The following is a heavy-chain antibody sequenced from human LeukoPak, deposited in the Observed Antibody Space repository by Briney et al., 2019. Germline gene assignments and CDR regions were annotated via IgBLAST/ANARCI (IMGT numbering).Heavy chain of an antibody. V-gene: IGHV1-2*02. CDR2: INPNSGGT. J-gene: IGHJ4*02. CDR1: GYTFTGYY. CDR3: ARERRVYSYGSFMGAY. Sequence: ASVKVSCKASGYTFTGYYMHWVRQAPGQGLEWMGWINPNSGGTNYAQKFQGRVTMTRDTSISTLYMELSRLRSDDTALYYCARERRVYSYGSFMGAYWGQGTRVTVS. D-gene: IGHD5-18*01.